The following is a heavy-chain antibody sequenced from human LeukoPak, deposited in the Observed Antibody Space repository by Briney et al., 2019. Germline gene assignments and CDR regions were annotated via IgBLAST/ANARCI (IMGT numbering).Heavy chain of an antibody. D-gene: IGHD2-8*02. J-gene: IGHJ5*02. Sequence: GRSLRPSCAASGFTFGSYGMRWVRQAPGKGLEWVAVIWYDGSNKYYADSVKGRFTISRDNSKNTLYLQMNSLRAEDTAVYYCAKDTGWFDPWGQGTLVTVSS. V-gene: IGHV3-33*06. CDR1: GFTFGSYG. CDR3: AKDTGWFDP. CDR2: IWYDGSNK.